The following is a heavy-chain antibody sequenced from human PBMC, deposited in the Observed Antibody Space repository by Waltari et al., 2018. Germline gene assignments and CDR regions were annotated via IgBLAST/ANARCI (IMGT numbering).Heavy chain of an antibody. Sequence: EVQLLESGGGFVQPGGSLRLSCAASGFTFSNYFMNWVRQVPGKGLGWCSAISDSGVNTYYADSLKGRFTISRDNSKNTLYLQMNSLRADDTAIYYCATRVSSWGQGTLVTVSS. D-gene: IGHD3-10*01. CDR3: ATRVSS. V-gene: IGHV3-23*01. CDR2: ISDSGVNT. J-gene: IGHJ5*02. CDR1: GFTFSNYF.